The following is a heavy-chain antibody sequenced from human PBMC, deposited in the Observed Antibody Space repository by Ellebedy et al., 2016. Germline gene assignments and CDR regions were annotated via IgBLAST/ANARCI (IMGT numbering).Heavy chain of an antibody. D-gene: IGHD4-17*01. CDR1: GFTFRNFF. CDR2: ISGDGGSR. CDR3: RQGHYADL. J-gene: IGHJ4*02. V-gene: IGHV3-23*01. Sequence: GESLKISXVASGFTFRNFFMSWVRQTPGKGLEWVSTISGDGGSRYFADSVKGRFTISRDNSKNTMYLQMNSLRADDTAVYYCRQGHYADLWGQGTLVTVSS.